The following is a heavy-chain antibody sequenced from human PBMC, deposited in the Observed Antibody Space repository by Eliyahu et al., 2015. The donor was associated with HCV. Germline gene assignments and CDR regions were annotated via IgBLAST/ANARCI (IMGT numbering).Heavy chain of an antibody. Sequence: QVQLVESGGGVVQPGRSLXLSXAASGFTXXSYGMHWXRQAPGKGLEWVAVISYDGSNKYYADSVKGRFTISRDNSKNTLYLQMNSLRAEDTAVYYCAKDEMLEHDYYGMDVWGQGTTVTVSS. V-gene: IGHV3-30*18. CDR1: GFTXXSYG. CDR2: ISYDGSNK. D-gene: IGHD1/OR15-1a*01. J-gene: IGHJ6*02. CDR3: AKDEMLEHDYYGMDV.